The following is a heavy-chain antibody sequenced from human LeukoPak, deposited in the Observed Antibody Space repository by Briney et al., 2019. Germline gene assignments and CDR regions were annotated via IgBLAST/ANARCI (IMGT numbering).Heavy chain of an antibody. CDR3: ARGGHDFWSGTFDY. CDR1: GGSIGSYY. CDR2: IYYSGST. Sequence: SETLSLTCTVSGGSIGSYYWSWIRQPPGKGLEWIGYIYYSGSTNYNPSLKSRVTISVDTSKNQFSLKLSSVTAADTAVYYCARGGHDFWSGTFDYWGQGTLVTVSS. J-gene: IGHJ4*02. D-gene: IGHD3-3*01. V-gene: IGHV4-59*01.